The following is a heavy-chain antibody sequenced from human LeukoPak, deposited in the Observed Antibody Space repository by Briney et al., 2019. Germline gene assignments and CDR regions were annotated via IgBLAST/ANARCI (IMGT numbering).Heavy chain of an antibody. V-gene: IGHV3-30*18. CDR2: ISYDGSNK. Sequence: GGSLRLSCAASGFTFSSYGMHWVRQAPGKGLEWVAVISYDGSNKYYADSVKGRFTISRDNSKNTLYLQMNSLRAEDTAVYYCANSGSYCGEAYYFDYWGQGTLVTVSS. CDR3: ANSGSYCGEAYYFDY. J-gene: IGHJ4*02. D-gene: IGHD1-26*01. CDR1: GFTFSSYG.